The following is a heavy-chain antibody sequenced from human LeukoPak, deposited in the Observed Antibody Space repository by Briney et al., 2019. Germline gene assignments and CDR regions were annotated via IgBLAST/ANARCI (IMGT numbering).Heavy chain of an antibody. Sequence: GGSLRLSCAASGFTFSSYAMHWVRQAPGKGLEWVALLSSGGINKHYADSVKGRFIISRDNSMNTLYLQMNSLRVEDTAVYYCARDHAGSGRAFDNWGQGTLVTVSS. CDR3: ARDHAGSGRAFDN. D-gene: IGHD2-15*01. V-gene: IGHV3-30-3*01. J-gene: IGHJ4*02. CDR1: GFTFSSYA. CDR2: LSSGGINK.